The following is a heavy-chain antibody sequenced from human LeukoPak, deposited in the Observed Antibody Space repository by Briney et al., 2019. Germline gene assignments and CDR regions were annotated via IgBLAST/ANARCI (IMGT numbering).Heavy chain of an antibody. Sequence: PSETLSLTCTVSGASVSSYYWSWIRQPPGKGLEWIGYIYYSGSTNYNPSLKSRVTISVDTSKNQFSLKLSSVTAADTAVYYCARVGVGYSSGWYGNWFDPWGQGTLVTVSS. CDR2: IYYSGST. V-gene: IGHV4-59*02. J-gene: IGHJ5*02. CDR3: ARVGVGYSSGWYGNWFDP. CDR1: GASVSSYY. D-gene: IGHD6-19*01.